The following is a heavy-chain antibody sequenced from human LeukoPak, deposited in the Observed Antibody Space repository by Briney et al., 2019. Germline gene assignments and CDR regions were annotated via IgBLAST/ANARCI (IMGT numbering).Heavy chain of an antibody. CDR1: GYTFTGYY. D-gene: IGHD1-1*01. CDR3: ARERTEYVMDV. V-gene: IGHV1-3*04. J-gene: IGHJ6*02. Sequence: ASVKVSCKASGYTFTGYYTHWVRQAPGQRLEWMGWINTGNNNRKYSQKFQGRVTITRDTSGSTAYMELSSLRSEDTAVYYCARERTEYVMDVWGQGTTVTVSS. CDR2: INTGNNNR.